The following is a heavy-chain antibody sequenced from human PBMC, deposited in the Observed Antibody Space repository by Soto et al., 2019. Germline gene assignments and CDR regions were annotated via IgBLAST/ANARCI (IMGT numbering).Heavy chain of an antibody. D-gene: IGHD1-26*01. CDR3: ARLAAYRNPFDP. CDR1: GGSITSSY. Sequence: PSETLSLTCTVSGGSITSSYWSWIRRPPGKGLEWIAYIYDTGISGYTPSTSYNPSLKSRVTMSVDTSKNQFSLKLSSVTAADTAVYYCARLAAYRNPFDPWGQGTLVTVSS. J-gene: IGHJ5*02. V-gene: IGHV4-59*08. CDR2: IYDTGISGYTPST.